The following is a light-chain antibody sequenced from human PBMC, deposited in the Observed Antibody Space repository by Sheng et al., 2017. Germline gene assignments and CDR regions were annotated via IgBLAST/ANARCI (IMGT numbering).Light chain of an antibody. V-gene: IGKV3D-15*01. CDR3: QQYYNWPRGT. Sequence: EIVLTQSPGTLSLSPGERATLSCRASQSVIRYLAWYQQKPGQAPRLLIYDASNRAAGIPDRFSGSGSGTEYTLTISSLQSEDFAVYFCQQYYNWPRGTFGQGTKVEVK. J-gene: IGKJ1*01. CDR2: DAS. CDR1: QSVIRY.